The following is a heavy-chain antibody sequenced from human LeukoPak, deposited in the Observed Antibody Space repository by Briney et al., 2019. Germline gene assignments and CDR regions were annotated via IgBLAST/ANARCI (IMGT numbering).Heavy chain of an antibody. J-gene: IGHJ4*02. V-gene: IGHV5-51*01. Sequence: GESLQISCQGSGYNFASYWIGWVRQMPGKGLEWMGIIYPGDSDTRYSPSFQGQVTISADTSISTAYLQWSSLTSSATAMFYFARTPTIVVVYAVHFDYWGQGKLVTVSS. CDR1: GYNFASYW. CDR2: IYPGDSDT. CDR3: ARTPTIVVVYAVHFDY. D-gene: IGHD2-8*02.